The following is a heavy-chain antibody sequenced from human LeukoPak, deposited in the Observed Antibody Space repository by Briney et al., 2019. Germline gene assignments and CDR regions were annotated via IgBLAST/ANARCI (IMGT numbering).Heavy chain of an antibody. V-gene: IGHV3-30*03. CDR3: ARDEEYSGSYGGSYFDY. CDR2: MSFDGGNE. CDR1: GFTFSSYG. D-gene: IGHD1-26*01. J-gene: IGHJ4*02. Sequence: GGSLRLSCAASGFTFSSYGMHWVRQAPGKGLEWVALMSFDGGNEYYADSVKGRFTISRDNSKNTLYLQMNSLRAEDTAVYYCARDEEYSGSYGGSYFDYWGQGTLVTVSS.